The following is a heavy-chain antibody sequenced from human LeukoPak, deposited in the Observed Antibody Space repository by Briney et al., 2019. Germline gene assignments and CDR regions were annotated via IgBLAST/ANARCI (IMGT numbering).Heavy chain of an antibody. CDR1: GFTFSGHF. CDR2: ISINGDKT. V-gene: IGHV3-64D*06. CDR3: IKDRIGTWSFDH. J-gene: IGHJ4*02. D-gene: IGHD1-26*01. Sequence: GGSLRLSCSTSGFTFSGHFMHWVRQAPGKGLEYVSSISINGDKTYYAESVKGRFTISRDNSKNTLYLQLSSLRVEDTAVYYCIKDRIGTWSFDHWGQGTLLTVSS.